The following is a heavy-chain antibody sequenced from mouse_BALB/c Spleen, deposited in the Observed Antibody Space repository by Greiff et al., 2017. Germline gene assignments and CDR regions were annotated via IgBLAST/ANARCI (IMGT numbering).Heavy chain of an antibody. V-gene: IGHV1-4*01. Sequence: VKLQESGAELARPGASVKMSCKASGYTFTSYTMHWVKQRPGQGLEWIGYINPSSGYTNYNQKFKDKATLTADKSSSTAYMQLSSLTSEDSAVYYCATSYGNPAWFAYWGQGTLVTVSA. CDR1: GYTFTSYT. J-gene: IGHJ3*01. CDR3: ATSYGNPAWFAY. CDR2: INPSSGYT. D-gene: IGHD2-1*01.